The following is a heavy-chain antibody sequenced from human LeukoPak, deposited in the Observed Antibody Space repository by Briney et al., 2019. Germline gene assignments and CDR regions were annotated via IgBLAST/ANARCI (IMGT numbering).Heavy chain of an antibody. Sequence: ASVKVSCKASGYTFTGYYMHWARQAPGQGLEWMGWINPNSGGTNYAQKFQGRVTMTRDTSISTAYMELSRLRSDDTAVYYCARDCSSTSCYHPPFDYWGQGTLVTVSS. D-gene: IGHD2-2*01. J-gene: IGHJ4*02. CDR3: ARDCSSTSCYHPPFDY. V-gene: IGHV1-2*02. CDR2: INPNSGGT. CDR1: GYTFTGYY.